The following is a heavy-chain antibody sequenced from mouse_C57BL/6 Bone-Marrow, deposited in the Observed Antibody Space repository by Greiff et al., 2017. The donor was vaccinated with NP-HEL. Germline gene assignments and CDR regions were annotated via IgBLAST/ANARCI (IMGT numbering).Heavy chain of an antibody. Sequence: QVQLQQPGAELVMPGASVKLSCKASGYTFTSYWMHWVKQRPGQGLEWIGEIDPSDSYTNYNQQFKGKSTLTVDKSSSTAYMQLSSLTSEDSAVYYCARRAITTVVDAMDYWGQGTSVTVSS. V-gene: IGHV1-69*01. D-gene: IGHD1-1*01. J-gene: IGHJ4*01. CDR3: ARRAITTVVDAMDY. CDR1: GYTFTSYW. CDR2: IDPSDSYT.